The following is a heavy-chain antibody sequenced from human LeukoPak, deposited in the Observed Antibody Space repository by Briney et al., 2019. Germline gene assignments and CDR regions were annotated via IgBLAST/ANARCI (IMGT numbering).Heavy chain of an antibody. CDR1: GFTFSSYA. D-gene: IGHD3-10*01. CDR3: ARSHSASPRRGALDF. CDR2: TSPDGMTT. V-gene: IGHV3-30*04. Sequence: GGSLRLSCAASGFTFSSYAMHWVRQAPGKGLEWVAVTSPDGMTTHYAASVKGRFFISRDNSRTTLYLQLSSLRVDDTAIYHCARSHSASPRRGALDFWGRGTLVTVSS. J-gene: IGHJ4*02.